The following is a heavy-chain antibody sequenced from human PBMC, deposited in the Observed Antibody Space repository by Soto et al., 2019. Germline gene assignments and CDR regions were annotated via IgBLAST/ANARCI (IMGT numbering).Heavy chain of an antibody. CDR3: ARVGYGGNSHFDY. Sequence: SETLSLTCTVSGGSISSGGYYWSWIRQHPGKGLEWIGYIYYSGSTYYNPSLKSRVTISVDTSKNQFSLKLSSVTAADTAVYYCARVGYGGNSHFDYWGQGTLVPVSS. V-gene: IGHV4-31*03. J-gene: IGHJ4*02. D-gene: IGHD2-21*02. CDR1: GGSISSGGYY. CDR2: IYYSGST.